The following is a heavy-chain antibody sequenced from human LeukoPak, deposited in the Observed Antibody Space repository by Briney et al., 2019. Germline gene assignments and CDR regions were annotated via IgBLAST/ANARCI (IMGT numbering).Heavy chain of an antibody. J-gene: IGHJ6*02. CDR3: ARVWFREPHGMDV. V-gene: IGHV1-3*01. CDR1: GYTFTSYA. D-gene: IGHD3-10*01. Sequence: ASVKVSRKASGYTFTSYAMHWVRQAPGQRLEWMGWINAGNGNTKYSLKFQGRVTITRDTSASTAYMELSSLRSEDTAVYYCARVWFREPHGMDVWGQGTTVTVSS. CDR2: INAGNGNT.